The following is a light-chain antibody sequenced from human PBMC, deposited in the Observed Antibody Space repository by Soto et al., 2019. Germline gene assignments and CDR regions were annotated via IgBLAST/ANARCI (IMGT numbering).Light chain of an antibody. J-gene: IGKJ5*01. CDR1: QTSGSNF. Sequence: EIVLTQSPGTLSLSPGEGATLPCKTSQTSGSNFLAWYQHKPGQAPRLLIYASSNRATGIPDRFSGSASGPDFTLTINRLEPEDFAVYYCQLYGISPQFGQGTRLEIK. V-gene: IGKV3-20*01. CDR2: ASS. CDR3: QLYGISPQ.